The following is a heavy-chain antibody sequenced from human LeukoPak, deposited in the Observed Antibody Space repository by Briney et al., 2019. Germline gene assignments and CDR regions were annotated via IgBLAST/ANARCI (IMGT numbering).Heavy chain of an antibody. CDR1: GYTFTGYY. CDR2: INPNSGGT. J-gene: IGHJ4*02. Sequence: ASVKVSCKASGYTFTGYYMHWVRQAPGQGLEWMGWINPNSGGTNYAQKFQGRVTMTRDTSISTAYMELSRLRSDDTALYYCARSDQPYYYGSGSLGSFDYWGQGTLVTVSS. V-gene: IGHV1-2*02. D-gene: IGHD3-10*01. CDR3: ARSDQPYYYGSGSLGSFDY.